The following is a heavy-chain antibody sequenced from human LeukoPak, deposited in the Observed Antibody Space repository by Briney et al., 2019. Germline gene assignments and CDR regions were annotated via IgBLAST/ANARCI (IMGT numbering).Heavy chain of an antibody. CDR1: GGSISSYY. Sequence: SETLSLTCTVSGGSISSYYWSWIRQPPGKGLEWIGEINHSGSTNYNPSLKSRVTISVDTSKNQFSLKLSSVTAADTAVYYCARFGSGSYYLWGQGTLVTVSS. V-gene: IGHV4-34*01. CDR2: INHSGST. CDR3: ARFGSGSYYL. D-gene: IGHD3-10*01. J-gene: IGHJ4*02.